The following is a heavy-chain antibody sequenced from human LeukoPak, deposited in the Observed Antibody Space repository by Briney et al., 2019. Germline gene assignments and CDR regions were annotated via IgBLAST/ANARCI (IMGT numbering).Heavy chain of an antibody. CDR3: ARADYGGNLDY. Sequence: SETLSLTCTVSGGSISSYYWSWIRQPPGKGLEWIGYIYYSGSTNYNPSLQSRVTISLDTSKNQFSLKLSSVTAADTAVYYCARADYGGNLDYWGQGTLVTVSS. V-gene: IGHV4-59*01. J-gene: IGHJ4*02. D-gene: IGHD4-23*01. CDR1: GGSISSYY. CDR2: IYYSGST.